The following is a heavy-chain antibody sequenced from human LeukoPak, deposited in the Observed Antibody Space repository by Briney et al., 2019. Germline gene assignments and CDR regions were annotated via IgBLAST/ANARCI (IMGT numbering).Heavy chain of an antibody. CDR2: ISGSGSNT. CDR1: GFTFSNFA. D-gene: IGHD1-26*01. Sequence: PGGSLRLSCAASGFTFSNFAMNWVRQAPGKGLEWVSGISGSGSNTYYADSVRGPFPPSRDNSKNTVYLQMNSPRAEDTAIYYCAQSPPGSRGRLDYWGQGTLVTVSS. J-gene: IGHJ4*02. V-gene: IGHV3-23*01. CDR3: AQSPPGSRGRLDY.